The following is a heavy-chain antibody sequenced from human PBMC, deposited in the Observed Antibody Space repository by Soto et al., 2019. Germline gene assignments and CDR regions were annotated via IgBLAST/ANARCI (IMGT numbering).Heavy chain of an antibody. CDR1: GYMFPIYH. V-gene: IGHV5-51*01. CDR2: IYPGDSDT. CDR3: ARRGSVHYYGMDV. J-gene: IGHJ6*02. Sequence: GESLKISCEASGYMFPIYHISWVRQMPGKGLEWMGIIYPGDSDTRYSLSFQGQVTIAVDKSISTAYLQWSSLKASDTAMYYCARRGSVHYYGMDVWGQGTTVTVSS.